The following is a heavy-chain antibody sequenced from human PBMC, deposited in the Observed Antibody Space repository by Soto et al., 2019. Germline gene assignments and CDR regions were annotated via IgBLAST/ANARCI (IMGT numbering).Heavy chain of an antibody. Sequence: GGSLRLSCAASGFSFSNYGMTWVRQAPGEGLECVSRISGSGGSTYNADSVKGRFTISRDNSKNMLYLQMNSLRAEDTAVYYCAKFGSLGVVTGYFDYWGHGILVTVSS. CDR3: AKFGSLGVVTGYFDY. CDR2: ISGSGGST. V-gene: IGHV3-23*01. CDR1: GFSFSNYG. D-gene: IGHD1-26*01. J-gene: IGHJ4*01.